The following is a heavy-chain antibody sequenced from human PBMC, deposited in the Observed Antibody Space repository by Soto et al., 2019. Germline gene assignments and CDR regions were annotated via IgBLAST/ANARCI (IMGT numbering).Heavy chain of an antibody. D-gene: IGHD2-2*01. J-gene: IGHJ4*02. V-gene: IGHV4-39*01. CDR2: IYYTGST. Sequence: PSETLSLTCTVSGGSISSSSFYWGWIRQPPGKGLEWIGTIYYTGSTYYSPSLKSRVTMSVDTSKNQFSLKLSSVTAADTAVYYCAREIRGSCSSSTCYGRNWGQGTLVTAPQ. CDR3: AREIRGSCSSSTCYGRN. CDR1: GGSISSSSFY.